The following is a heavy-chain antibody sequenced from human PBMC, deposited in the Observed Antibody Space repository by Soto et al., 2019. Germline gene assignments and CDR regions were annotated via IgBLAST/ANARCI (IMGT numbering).Heavy chain of an antibody. CDR1: GVSIHNSHSF. J-gene: IGHJ5*01. D-gene: IGHD2-15*01. Sequence: SETLSLTCAVSGVSIHNSHSFWGWIRQPPGKGLEFIGSIYYSGGANYNPSLKSRVTISLDTSKNQFSLTVNSVTAADTAIYYCGRVVEGATRHTDFDSWGQGILVTVS. CDR3: GRVVEGATRHTDFDS. V-gene: IGHV4-39*01. CDR2: IYYSGGA.